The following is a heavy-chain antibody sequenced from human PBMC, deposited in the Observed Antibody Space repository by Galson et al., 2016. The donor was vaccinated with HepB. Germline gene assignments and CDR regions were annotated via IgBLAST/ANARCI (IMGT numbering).Heavy chain of an antibody. V-gene: IGHV5-51*01. D-gene: IGHD1-14*01. Sequence: QSGAEVKKPGESLKISCKGSGYSLASYWIAWVRQMPGRGLEWMGVIYPVDSDTRYNPSFRGQVTITADKSINTAYLQWSSLQASDTAIYYCVRLPNQFSAMHVWGQGTTVTVSS. CDR2: IYPVDSDT. J-gene: IGHJ6*02. CDR1: GYSLASYW. CDR3: VRLPNQFSAMHV.